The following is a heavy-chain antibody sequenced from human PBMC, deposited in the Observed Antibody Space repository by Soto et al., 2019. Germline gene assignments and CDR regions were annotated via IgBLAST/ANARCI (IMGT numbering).Heavy chain of an antibody. CDR3: ATRSGDYVGWFDP. J-gene: IGHJ5*02. CDR2: IYYSGTA. Sequence: SSGTPSPTRTVSGGSLLGSGFPWARVRPPPGKGLEWIGSIYYSGTANYSPSLKSRLAIDVDTSKNQFSLRLSSVTAADTAVYYCATRSGDYVGWFDPWGQGTRVTVSS. CDR1: GGSLLGSGFP. V-gene: IGHV4-39*01. D-gene: IGHD4-17*01.